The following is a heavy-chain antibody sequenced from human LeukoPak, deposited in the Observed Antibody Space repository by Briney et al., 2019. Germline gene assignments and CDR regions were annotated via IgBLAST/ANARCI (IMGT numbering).Heavy chain of an antibody. CDR2: IDHTGTT. J-gene: IGHJ3*02. Sequence: SETLSLTCTVSGGSISSGGHYWTWIRQHPGKGLEWIAYIDHTGTTYYNPSLKSRVNISVDTSKNQFSLKLSSVTAADTAVYYCARSPDDAFDIWGQGTMVTVSS. CDR3: ARSPDDAFDI. CDR1: GGSISSGGHY. V-gene: IGHV4-31*03.